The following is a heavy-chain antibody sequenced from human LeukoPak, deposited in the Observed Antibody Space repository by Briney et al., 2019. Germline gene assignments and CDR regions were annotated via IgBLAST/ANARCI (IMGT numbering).Heavy chain of an antibody. J-gene: IGHJ6*03. CDR1: GASIRPYS. CDR3: ARTYDSPGYYSPDYYYMDV. Sequence: PSETLSLTCTVSGASIRPYSWSWIRQPAGKGLEWIGHIYTSGSTNYNPSLKSRVTMSVDTSNNQFSLKLNSVTAADTAVYYCARTYDSPGYYSPDYYYMDVWGKGTTVTISS. CDR2: IYTSGST. D-gene: IGHD3-22*01. V-gene: IGHV4-4*07.